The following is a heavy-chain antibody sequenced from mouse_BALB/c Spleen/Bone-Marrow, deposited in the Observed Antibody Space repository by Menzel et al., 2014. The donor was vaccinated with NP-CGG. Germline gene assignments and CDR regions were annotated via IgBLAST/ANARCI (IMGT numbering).Heavy chain of an antibody. CDR2: INPDSSTI. D-gene: IGHD1-1*01. V-gene: IGHV4-1*02. J-gene: IGHJ3*01. CDR3: ARLSYYGRFAY. CDR1: AIDFSRYW. Sequence: SAPAIDFSRYWMSWVRHAPRKGLEWIGEINPDSSTINYTPSLKDKFIISRDNAKNTLYLQMSKVRSEDTALYCCARLSYYGRFAYWGQGTLVTVSA.